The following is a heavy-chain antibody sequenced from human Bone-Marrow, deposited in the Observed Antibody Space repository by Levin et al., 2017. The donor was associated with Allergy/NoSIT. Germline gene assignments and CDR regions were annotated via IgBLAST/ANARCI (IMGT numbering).Heavy chain of an antibody. D-gene: IGHD6-6*01. Sequence: SETLSLTCAVYGGSFSGYYWSWIRQPPGKGLEWIGEINHSGSTNYNPSLKSRVTISVDTSKNQFSLKLSSVTAADTAVYYCARGEEYSSSRDYFDYWGQGTLVTVSS. J-gene: IGHJ4*02. CDR2: INHSGST. V-gene: IGHV4-34*01. CDR3: ARGEEYSSSRDYFDY. CDR1: GGSFSGYY.